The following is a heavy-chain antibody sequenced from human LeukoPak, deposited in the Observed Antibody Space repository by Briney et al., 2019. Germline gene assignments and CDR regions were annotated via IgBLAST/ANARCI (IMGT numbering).Heavy chain of an antibody. CDR3: ARGGVPYSSGWYYFDY. J-gene: IGHJ4*02. V-gene: IGHV4-39*07. D-gene: IGHD6-19*01. Sequence: SATLSLTCTVSGGSISSSSYYWGWIRQPPGKGLEWIGEINHSGSTNYNPSLKSRVTISVDTSKNQFSLKLSSVTAADTAVYYCARGGVPYSSGWYYFDYWGQGTLVTVSS. CDR2: INHSGST. CDR1: GGSISSSSYY.